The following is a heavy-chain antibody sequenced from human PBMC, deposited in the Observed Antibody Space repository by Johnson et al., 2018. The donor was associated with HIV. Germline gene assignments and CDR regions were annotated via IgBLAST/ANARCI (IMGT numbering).Heavy chain of an antibody. Sequence: QVQLVESGGGVVQPGRSLRLSYAAAGFTFSSYGMHWVRQAPGKGLEWVAVISYDGSNKYYADSVKGRFTISRDNSKNTLYLQMNSLRADDTSVFYCARPPPYYDFWSGNYAFDIWGQGTMVTVSS. CDR3: ARPPPYYDFWSGNYAFDI. CDR1: GFTFSSYG. CDR2: ISYDGSNK. J-gene: IGHJ3*02. D-gene: IGHD3-3*01. V-gene: IGHV3-30*03.